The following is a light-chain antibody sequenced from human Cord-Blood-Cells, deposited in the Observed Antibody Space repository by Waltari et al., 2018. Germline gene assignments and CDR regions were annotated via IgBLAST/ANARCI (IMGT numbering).Light chain of an antibody. CDR1: QSISSY. CDR3: QQSDSTLT. Sequence: DMQMTQSPSSLSASVVDRVTITCRASQSISSYLNWYQQKPGKAPKLLIYAASSLQSGVPSRFSGSGSGTDFTLTISSLQPEDFATYYCQQSDSTLTFGGGTKVEIK. J-gene: IGKJ4*01. V-gene: IGKV1-39*01. CDR2: AAS.